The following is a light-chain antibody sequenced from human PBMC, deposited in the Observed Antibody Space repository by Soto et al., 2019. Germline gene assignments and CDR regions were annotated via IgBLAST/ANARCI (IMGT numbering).Light chain of an antibody. CDR2: DVT. Sequence: QSALTQSPSASGSPGQSVTISCTGTSSDIGGYNSVSWYQQHLGKAPKVMIYDVTKRPSGVPDRFSGSKSGNTASLTVSALQAEDEADYYCSSYTDRKNLVFGTGTKVTVL. CDR3: SSYTDRKNLV. CDR1: SSDIGGYNS. J-gene: IGLJ1*01. V-gene: IGLV2-8*01.